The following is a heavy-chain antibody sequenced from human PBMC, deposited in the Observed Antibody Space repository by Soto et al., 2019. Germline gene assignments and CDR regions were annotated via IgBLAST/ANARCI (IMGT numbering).Heavy chain of an antibody. CDR2: IKQDGSEK. CDR3: ARIRFLEWLLSPGSMDV. Sequence: PGVSLRLSCAASGFTFSSYWMSWVRQAPGKGLEWVANIKQDGSEKYYVDSVKGRFTISRDNAKNSLYLQMNSLRAEDTAVYYCARIRFLEWLLSPGSMDVWGKGTTVTVSS. V-gene: IGHV3-7*01. J-gene: IGHJ6*04. CDR1: GFTFSSYW. D-gene: IGHD3-3*01.